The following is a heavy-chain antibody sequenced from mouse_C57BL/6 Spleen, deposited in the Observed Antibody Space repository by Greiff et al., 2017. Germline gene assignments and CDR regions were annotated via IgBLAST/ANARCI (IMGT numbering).Heavy chain of an antibody. CDR2: IYPGSGNT. Sequence: QVQLKQSGAELVRPGASVKLSCKASGYTFTDYYINWVKQRPGQGLEWIARIYPGSGNTYYNEKFKGKATLTAEKSSSTAYMQLSSLTSEDSAVYFCARLWRNYYAMDYWGQGTSVTVSS. CDR3: ARLWRNYYAMDY. D-gene: IGHD1-1*02. V-gene: IGHV1-76*01. J-gene: IGHJ4*01. CDR1: GYTFTDYY.